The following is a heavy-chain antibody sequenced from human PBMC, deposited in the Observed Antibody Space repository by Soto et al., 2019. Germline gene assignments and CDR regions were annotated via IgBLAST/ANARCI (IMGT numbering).Heavy chain of an antibody. J-gene: IGHJ6*02. CDR3: ARRVYYGSGSYRYGMDV. Sequence: PGESLKISCKGSGYSFTSYWISWVRQMPGKGLEWMGRIDPSDSYTNYSPSFQGHVTISADKSISTAYLQWSSMKASDTAMYYCARRVYYGSGSYRYGMDVWGQGTTVTVS. CDR1: GYSFTSYW. V-gene: IGHV5-10-1*01. CDR2: IDPSDSYT. D-gene: IGHD3-10*01.